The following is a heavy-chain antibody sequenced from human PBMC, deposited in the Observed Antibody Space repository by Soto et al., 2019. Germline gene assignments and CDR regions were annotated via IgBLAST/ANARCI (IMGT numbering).Heavy chain of an antibody. V-gene: IGHV1-69*13. CDR3: ARDREDYDILTGETNYYYGMDV. D-gene: IGHD3-9*01. CDR1: GGTFSSYA. Sequence: ASVKVSCKASGGTFSSYAMSWVRQAPGQGLGWMGGIIPIFGTANYAQKFQGRVTITADESTSTAYMELSSLRSEDTAVYYCARDREDYDILTGETNYYYGMDVWGQGTTVTVSS. J-gene: IGHJ6*02. CDR2: IIPIFGTA.